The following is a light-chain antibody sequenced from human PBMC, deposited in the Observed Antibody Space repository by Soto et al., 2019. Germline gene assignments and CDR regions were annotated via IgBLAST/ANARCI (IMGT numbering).Light chain of an antibody. CDR1: QGISND. V-gene: IGKV1-27*01. CDR2: AAS. J-gene: IGKJ4*01. Sequence: EIQMTQSPSSLSASVGDRVTMTCLSSQGISNDLVWYQQQPGKVPKLLISAASTLHSGVPSRFSGSGSGTDFTLTISSLQPEDVGTYYCQRYDDAPLTFGGGTKVEIK. CDR3: QRYDDAPLT.